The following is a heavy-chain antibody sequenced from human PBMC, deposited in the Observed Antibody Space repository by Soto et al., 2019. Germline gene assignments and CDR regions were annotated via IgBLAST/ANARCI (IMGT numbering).Heavy chain of an antibody. D-gene: IGHD2-15*01. CDR1: GFSFSDYW. Sequence: GGSLRLSCAASGFSFSDYWMSWVRQAPGKGLEWVANVKQDGSERYYVDSVKGRFTISRDNAKNSLYLQMNSLRAEDTAVYYCARERVVVPATIFYYCALDVWDQGTTVTVSS. CDR3: ARERVVVPATIFYYCALDV. CDR2: VKQDGSER. V-gene: IGHV3-7*05. J-gene: IGHJ6*02.